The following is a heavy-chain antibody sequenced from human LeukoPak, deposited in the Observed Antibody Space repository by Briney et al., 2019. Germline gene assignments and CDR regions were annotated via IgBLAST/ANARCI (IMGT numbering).Heavy chain of an antibody. V-gene: IGHV4-31*03. CDR3: ARGDCSGGSCLLPDFFDY. CDR2: IYYSGST. CDR1: GGSISSGGYY. J-gene: IGHJ4*02. Sequence: PSQTLSLTCTVSGGSISSGGYYWSWIRQHPGKGLEWIGYIYYSGSTYYNPSLKSRVTISVDTSKNQSSLKLSSVTAADTAVYYCARGDCSGGSCLLPDFFDYWGQGALVTVSS. D-gene: IGHD2-15*01.